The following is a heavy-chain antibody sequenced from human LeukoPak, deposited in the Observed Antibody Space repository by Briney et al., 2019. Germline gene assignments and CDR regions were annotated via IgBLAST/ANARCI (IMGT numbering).Heavy chain of an antibody. CDR1: GFTFSNCA. D-gene: IGHD2-21*02. CDR3: AKYVCGGDCYDYFDC. Sequence: GGSLRLSCAASGFTFSNCAMSWVRQAPGKGLEWVSGIRSSGHNTYYEDSVKGRFTISRDNSKNMLYLQMNSLRAEDTAVYYCAKYVCGGDCYDYFDCWGQGTLVTVSS. J-gene: IGHJ4*02. V-gene: IGHV3-23*01. CDR2: IRSSGHNT.